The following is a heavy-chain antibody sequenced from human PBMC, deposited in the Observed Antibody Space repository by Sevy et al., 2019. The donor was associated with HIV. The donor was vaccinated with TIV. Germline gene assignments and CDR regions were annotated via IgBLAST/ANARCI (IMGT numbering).Heavy chain of an antibody. V-gene: IGHV3-9*01. CDR1: GFTFDDYA. CDR3: AKGHLVTGAGYFDY. J-gene: IGHJ4*02. CDR2: ISWNSGSI. Sequence: GGYLRLSCAASGFTFDDYAMHWVRQAPGKGLEWVSGISWNSGSIGYADSVKGRFTISRDNAKNSLYLQMNSLRAEDTALYYCAKGHLVTGAGYFDYWGQGTLVTVSS. D-gene: IGHD7-27*01.